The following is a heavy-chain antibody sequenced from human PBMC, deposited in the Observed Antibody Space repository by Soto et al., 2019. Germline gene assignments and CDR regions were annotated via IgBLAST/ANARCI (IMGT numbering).Heavy chain of an antibody. V-gene: IGHV1-69*06. J-gene: IGHJ1*01. CDR2: IIPIFGTA. CDR3: ASPRGAPGHFQH. Sequence: SVKVSCKASGGTFSSYAISWVRQAPGQGLEWMGGIIPIFGTANYAQKFQGRVTITADKSTSTAYIELSSLRSEDTAVYYCASPRGAPGHFQHWGQGTLVTVS. CDR1: GGTFSSYA.